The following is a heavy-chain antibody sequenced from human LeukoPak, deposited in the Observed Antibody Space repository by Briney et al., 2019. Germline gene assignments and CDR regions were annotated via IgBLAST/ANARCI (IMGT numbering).Heavy chain of an antibody. CDR2: IKQDGSEK. Sequence: GGSLRLSCAASGFTFSSYWMSWVRQAPGKGLEWVANIKQDGSEKYYVDSVKGRFTISRDNAKSSLYLQMNSLRAEDTAVYYCARVLRYCSGGNCYSGGLGYMDVWGKGTTVTISS. CDR3: ARVLRYCSGGNCYSGGLGYMDV. V-gene: IGHV3-7*03. CDR1: GFTFSSYW. D-gene: IGHD2-15*01. J-gene: IGHJ6*03.